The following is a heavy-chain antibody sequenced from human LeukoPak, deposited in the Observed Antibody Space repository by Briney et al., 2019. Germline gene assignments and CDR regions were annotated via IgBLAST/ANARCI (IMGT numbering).Heavy chain of an antibody. V-gene: IGHV1-69*13. CDR2: IIPIFGTA. D-gene: IGHD3-3*01. CDR1: GGTFSSYA. J-gene: IGHJ6*02. CDR3: ARQRITIFGVVIKNDYYYGMDV. Sequence: ASVKVSCKASGGTFSSYAISWVRQAPGQGLEWMGGIIPIFGTANYAQKFQGRVTITADESTSTAYMELSSLRSEDTAVYYCARQRITIFGVVIKNDYYYGMDVWGQGTTVTVSS.